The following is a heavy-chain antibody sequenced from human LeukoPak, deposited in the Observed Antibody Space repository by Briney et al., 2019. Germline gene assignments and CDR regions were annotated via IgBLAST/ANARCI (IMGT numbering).Heavy chain of an antibody. CDR2: INPNSGGT. J-gene: IGHJ4*02. CDR1: GYTFTGYY. V-gene: IGHV1-2*02. D-gene: IGHD3-9*01. CDR3: AREVSGGDDILTGASDY. Sequence: ASVKVSCKASGYTFTGYYMHWVRQAPGQGLEWMGWINPNSGGTNYAQKFQGRVTMTRDTSISTAYMELSRLRSDDTAVYYRAREVSGGDDILTGASDYWGQGTLVTVSS.